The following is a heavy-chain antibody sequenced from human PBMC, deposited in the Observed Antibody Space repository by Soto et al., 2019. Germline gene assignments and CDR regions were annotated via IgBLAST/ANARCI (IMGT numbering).Heavy chain of an antibody. D-gene: IGHD3-22*01. J-gene: IGHJ6*02. V-gene: IGHV1-69*13. CDR2: IIPIFGTA. Sequence: SVKVSCKASGGTFSSYAISWVRQAPGQGLEWMGGIIPIFGTANYAQKFQGRVTITADESTSTAYMELSSLRSEDTAVYYCARSRYYYDSSGSIGGMDVWGQGTTVTVSS. CDR3: ARSRYYYDSSGSIGGMDV. CDR1: GGTFSSYA.